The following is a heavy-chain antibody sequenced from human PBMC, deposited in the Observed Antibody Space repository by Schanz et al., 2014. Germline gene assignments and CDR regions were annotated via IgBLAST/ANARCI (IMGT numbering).Heavy chain of an antibody. CDR2: ISAYNGNT. CDR1: GYTFTSYG. CDR3: ARDRRRYCSTASCLHDNWFDP. D-gene: IGHD2-2*01. J-gene: IGHJ5*02. Sequence: QVQLGQSGAEVKKPGASVKVSCKASGYTFTSYGINWVRQAPGQGLEWMGWISAYNGNTNYAQKLQGRVTMTTDTSTSTAYMELRSLRSDDTAVYYCARDRRRYCSTASCLHDNWFDPWGQGTLVIVSS. V-gene: IGHV1-18*01.